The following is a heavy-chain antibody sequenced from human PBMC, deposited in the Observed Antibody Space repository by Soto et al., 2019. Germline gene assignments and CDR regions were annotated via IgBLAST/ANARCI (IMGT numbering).Heavy chain of an antibody. J-gene: IGHJ4*02. V-gene: IGHV3-21*01. CDR1: GFTFSSYS. CDR2: ISSSSSYK. CDR3: SRATDTGMGG. Sequence: EVQLVESGGGLVKPGGSLRLSCAASGFTFSSYSMNWVRQAPGKGLEWVSSISSSSSYKYYADSVKGRVTISRDNAKKSLYLEIKRLRAEGTAVYYWSRATDTGMGGWGEGTLVTVSS. D-gene: IGHD5-18*01.